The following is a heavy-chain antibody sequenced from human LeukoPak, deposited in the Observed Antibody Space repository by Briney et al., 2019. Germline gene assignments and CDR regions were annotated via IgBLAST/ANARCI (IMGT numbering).Heavy chain of an antibody. D-gene: IGHD1-26*01. CDR2: IYYSGST. V-gene: IGHV4-59*01. CDR1: GGSISSYY. J-gene: IGHJ6*02. CDR3: AGGYYYYGMDV. Sequence: SETLSLTCTVSGGSISSYYWSWIRQPPGKGLEWIGYIYYSGSTNYNPSLESRVTISVDTSKNQFSLKLSSVTAADTAVYYCAGGYYYYGMDVWGQGTTVTVFS.